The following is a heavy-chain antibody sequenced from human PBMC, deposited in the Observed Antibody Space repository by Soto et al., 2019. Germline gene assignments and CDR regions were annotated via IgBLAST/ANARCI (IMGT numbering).Heavy chain of an antibody. J-gene: IGHJ4*02. CDR1: GGSISTSNW. D-gene: IGHD5-18*01. V-gene: IGHV3-66*01. Sequence: ETLSLTCAVSGGSISTSNWWSWVRQAPGKGLEWVSVIYSGGSTYYADSVKGRFTISRDNSKNTLYLQMNSLRAEDTAVYYCARDQGYSHYWGQGTLVTVSS. CDR2: IYSGGST. CDR3: ARDQGYSHY.